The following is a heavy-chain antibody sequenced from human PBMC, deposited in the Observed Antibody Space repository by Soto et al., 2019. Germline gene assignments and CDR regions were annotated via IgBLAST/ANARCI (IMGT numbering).Heavy chain of an antibody. CDR2: INTYNGNT. CDR1: GYTFTRYG. CDR3: AMVDVYVTPSPQDV. Sequence: QVQLVQSGAEVKNPGASVKVSCKASGYTFTRYGIGWARQAPGQGLEWMGWINTYNGNTNYAQNVQGRVTLPTETAXSTAYMELRSLRSNDTAIYYCAMVDVYVTPSPQDVWGQGTTVIVSS. V-gene: IGHV1-18*01. J-gene: IGHJ6*02. D-gene: IGHD3-16*01.